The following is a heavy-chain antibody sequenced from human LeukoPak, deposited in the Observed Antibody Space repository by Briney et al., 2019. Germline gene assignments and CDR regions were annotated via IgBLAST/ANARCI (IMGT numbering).Heavy chain of an antibody. V-gene: IGHV4-61*01. CDR3: AREAMYSYGDNFDY. J-gene: IGHJ4*02. Sequence: SETLSLTCTVSGGSFSSGSYYWSWIRQPPGKGLEWIGYIYYSGSTNYNPSLKSRVTISVDTSKNQFSLKLSSVTAADTAVYHCAREAMYSYGDNFDYWGQGTLVTVSS. CDR1: GGSFSSGSYY. D-gene: IGHD5-18*01. CDR2: IYYSGST.